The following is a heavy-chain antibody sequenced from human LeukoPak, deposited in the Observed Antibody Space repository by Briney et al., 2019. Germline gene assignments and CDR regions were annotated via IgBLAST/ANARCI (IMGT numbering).Heavy chain of an antibody. Sequence: PGGSLRLSCAASGFTFSSYWMSWVRQAPGKGLEWVANIKQDGSEKYYVNSVKGRFTISRDSAKNSLYLQMNSLRAEDTAVYYCARDTAYQLPTRFDPWGQGTLVTVSS. J-gene: IGHJ5*02. V-gene: IGHV3-7*01. CDR2: IKQDGSEK. CDR3: ARDTAYQLPTRFDP. D-gene: IGHD2-2*01. CDR1: GFTFSSYW.